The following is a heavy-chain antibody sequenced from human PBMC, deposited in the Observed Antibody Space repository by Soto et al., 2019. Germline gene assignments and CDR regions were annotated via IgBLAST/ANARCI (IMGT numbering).Heavy chain of an antibody. CDR1: GFTFSSYA. Sequence: GGSLRLSCAASGFTFSSYAMSWVRQAPGKGLEWVSAISGSGGSTYYADSVKGRFTISRDNSKNTLYLKMNSLRAEDTAVYYCAKDFEETYYYDSSGYLVDYWGQGTLVTVSS. V-gene: IGHV3-23*01. CDR3: AKDFEETYYYDSSGYLVDY. D-gene: IGHD3-22*01. J-gene: IGHJ4*02. CDR2: ISGSGGST.